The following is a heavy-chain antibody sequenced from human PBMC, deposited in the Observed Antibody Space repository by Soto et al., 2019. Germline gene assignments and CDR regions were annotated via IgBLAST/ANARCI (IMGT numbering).Heavy chain of an antibody. Sequence: EVQLVESGGGLVKPGGSLRLSCAASGFTFSDYSMNWVRQAPGKGLEWVSSISSSSSYIYYADSVKGRFTISRDNAKDSRYLHMSSLRAEDTAVYYCARVGYCSNGVCYTTNYYYIDVWGKGTTVTVS. CDR2: ISSSSSYI. CDR1: GFTFSDYS. D-gene: IGHD2-8*01. V-gene: IGHV3-21*01. J-gene: IGHJ6*03. CDR3: ARVGYCSNGVCYTTNYYYIDV.